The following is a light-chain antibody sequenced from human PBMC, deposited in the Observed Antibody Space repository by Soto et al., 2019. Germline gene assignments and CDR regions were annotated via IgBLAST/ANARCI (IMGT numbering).Light chain of an antibody. CDR1: ENIHQN. CDR2: GAS. V-gene: IGKV3-15*01. Sequence: ETVRTQSPATLSVSPGQGATLSCRATENIHQNLAWYQQKPGQAPRLLIHGASYRATGIPDRFSGRGSGTEFTLAISRLQSEDFAVYYCQQYNTWPLTFGGGTKVEIK. CDR3: QQYNTWPLT. J-gene: IGKJ4*01.